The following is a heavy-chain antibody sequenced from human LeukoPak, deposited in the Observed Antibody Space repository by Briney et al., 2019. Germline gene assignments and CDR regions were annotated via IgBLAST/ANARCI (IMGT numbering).Heavy chain of an antibody. CDR2: ISYDGSNK. CDR3: AREAMVRGVLTVPNFDY. D-gene: IGHD3-10*01. Sequence: GGSLRLSCAASGFTFSSYAMHWVHQAPGKGLEWVAVISYDGSNKYYADSVKGRFTISRDNSKNTLYLQMNSLRAEDTAVYYCAREAMVRGVLTVPNFDYWGQGTLVTVSS. CDR1: GFTFSSYA. J-gene: IGHJ4*02. V-gene: IGHV3-30*04.